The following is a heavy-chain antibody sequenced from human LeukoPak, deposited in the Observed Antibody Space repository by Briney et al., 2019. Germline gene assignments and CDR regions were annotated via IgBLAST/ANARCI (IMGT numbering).Heavy chain of an antibody. CDR3: AKDRATVTTGRYYYYMDV. CDR1: GFTFSSYG. J-gene: IGHJ6*03. Sequence: GGSLRLPCAASGFTFSSYGMHWVRQAPGKGLEWVAFIRYDGSNKYYADSVKGRFTISRDNSKNTLYLQMNSLRAEDTAVYYCAKDRATVTTGRYYYYMDVWGKGTTVTVSS. D-gene: IGHD4-17*01. V-gene: IGHV3-30*02. CDR2: IRYDGSNK.